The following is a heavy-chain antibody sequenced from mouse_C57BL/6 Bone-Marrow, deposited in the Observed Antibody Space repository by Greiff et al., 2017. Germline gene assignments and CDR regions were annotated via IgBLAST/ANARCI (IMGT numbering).Heavy chain of an antibody. CDR1: GYAFSSYW. CDR2: IYPGDGDT. CDR3: AREELLYYFDD. J-gene: IGHJ2*01. Sequence: QVQLQQSGAELVKPGASVKISCKASGYAFSSYWMNWVKQRPGKGLEWIGQIYPGDGDTNYNGKFKGKATLTADKSSSTAYMQLSSLTSEDSAVXFCAREELLYYFDDWGQGTTLTVSS. V-gene: IGHV1-80*01.